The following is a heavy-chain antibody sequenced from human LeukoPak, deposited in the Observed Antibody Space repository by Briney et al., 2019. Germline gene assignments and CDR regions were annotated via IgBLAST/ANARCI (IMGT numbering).Heavy chain of an antibody. J-gene: IGHJ2*01. Sequence: PGGSLRLSCAASGFTFSSYGMHWVRQAPGKGLEWVAVIWYDGSNKYYADSVKGRFTISRDNSKNTLYLQMNSLRAEDTAVYYCTRDLYGDYWYFDLWGRGTLVTVSS. V-gene: IGHV3-33*01. CDR1: GFTFSSYG. CDR2: IWYDGSNK. CDR3: TRDLYGDYWYFDL. D-gene: IGHD4-17*01.